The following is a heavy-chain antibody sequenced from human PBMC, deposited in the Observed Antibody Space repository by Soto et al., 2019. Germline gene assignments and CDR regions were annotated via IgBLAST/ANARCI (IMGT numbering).Heavy chain of an antibody. Sequence: QITLKESGPTLVKPTQTLTLTCTFSGFSLSTSGVGVAWIRQPPGKALEWLALIYWADDKRYRPSLETRLTITKDTAKNQVVLTMTNGDSVDTATYYCAYLPCSGGSCYWFSYSGMDVWGQGTTVIVS. J-gene: IGHJ6*02. CDR3: AYLPCSGGSCYWFSYSGMDV. V-gene: IGHV2-5*02. CDR2: IYWADDK. D-gene: IGHD2-15*01. CDR1: GFSLSTSGVG.